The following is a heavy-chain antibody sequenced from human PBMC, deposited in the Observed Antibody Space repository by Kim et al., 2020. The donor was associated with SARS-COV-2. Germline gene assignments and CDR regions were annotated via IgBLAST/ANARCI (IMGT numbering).Heavy chain of an antibody. CDR3: ARERGDGDGVRGVIIGWFDP. CDR2: INAGNGNT. CDR1: GYTFTSYA. J-gene: IGHJ5*02. V-gene: IGHV1-3*01. Sequence: ASVKVSCKASGYTFTSYAMHWVRQAPGQRLEWMGWINAGNGNTKYSQKFQGRVTITRDTSASTAYMELSSLRSEDTAVYYCARERGDGDGVRGVIIGWFDPWGQGTLVTVSS. D-gene: IGHD3-10*01.